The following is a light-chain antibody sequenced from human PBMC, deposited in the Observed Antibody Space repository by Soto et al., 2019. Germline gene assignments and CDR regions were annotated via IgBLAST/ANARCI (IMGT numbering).Light chain of an antibody. V-gene: IGKV1-5*01. CDR2: DAS. Sequence: DIQMTQSPSPRSASVGDRVTITCRATQSISASLAWYQQKPGEAPTLLIYDASSLESGVPSRFSGGGSETEFTLTISSLQTDDVASYYCQHYDEYPWTFGQGTKVEIK. CDR1: QSISAS. CDR3: QHYDEYPWT. J-gene: IGKJ1*01.